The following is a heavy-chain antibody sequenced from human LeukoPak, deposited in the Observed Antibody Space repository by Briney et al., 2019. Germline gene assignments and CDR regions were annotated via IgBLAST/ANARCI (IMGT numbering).Heavy chain of an antibody. D-gene: IGHD3-22*01. J-gene: IGHJ4*02. CDR3: ARATYYYDSSGYRDFYFDD. CDR2: FYSDGST. Sequence: GGSLRLSCAASGFTFNSYAMNWVRRAPGKGLEWVSAFYSDGSTYYADSVKGRFTLSRDNSKNTLYLQMNSLRAEDTAVYYCARATYYYDSSGYRDFYFDDWGQGTLVTVSS. V-gene: IGHV3-53*01. CDR1: GFTFNSYA.